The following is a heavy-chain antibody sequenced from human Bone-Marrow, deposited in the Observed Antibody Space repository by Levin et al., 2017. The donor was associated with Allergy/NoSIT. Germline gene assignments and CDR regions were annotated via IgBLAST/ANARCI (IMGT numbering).Heavy chain of an antibody. V-gene: IGHV4-61*09. D-gene: IGHD2-2*01. Sequence: RSQTLSLTCTVTGGSISSPSYYWSWIRQPADKGLQWIGHIFTTGITKYNPSLKSRVTMSIDTSRNQFSLKLNSVTAADTALYYCASLPAAMLDAGFDSWGQGTMVAVSS. CDR2: IFTTGIT. CDR1: GGSISSPSYY. CDR3: ASLPAAMLDAGFDS. J-gene: IGHJ3*02.